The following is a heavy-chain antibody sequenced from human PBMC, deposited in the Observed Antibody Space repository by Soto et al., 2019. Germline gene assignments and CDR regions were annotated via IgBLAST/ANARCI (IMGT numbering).Heavy chain of an antibody. D-gene: IGHD5-12*01. J-gene: IGHJ6*02. CDR1: GGSISSGGYY. V-gene: IGHV4-31*03. Sequence: SETLSLTCTVSGGSISSGGYYWSWIRQHPGKGLEWIGYIYYSGSTYYNPSLKSRVTISVDTSKNQFSLKLSSVTAADTAVYYCARDDLNRGYDRYYYYYGMDVWGQGTTVTVSS. CDR2: IYYSGST. CDR3: ARDDLNRGYDRYYYYYGMDV.